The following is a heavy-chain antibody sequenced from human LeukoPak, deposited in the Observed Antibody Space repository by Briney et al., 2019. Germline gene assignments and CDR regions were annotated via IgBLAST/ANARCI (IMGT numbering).Heavy chain of an antibody. Sequence: GASVKVSCKASGGTFSSYAISLVRQAPGQGLEWMGGIIPIFGTANYAQKFQGRVTITTDESTSTAYMELSSLRSEDTAVYYCARETPGYSSIFDYWGQGTLVTVSS. CDR1: GGTFSSYA. CDR2: IIPIFGTA. D-gene: IGHD6-19*01. V-gene: IGHV1-69*05. J-gene: IGHJ4*02. CDR3: ARETPGYSSIFDY.